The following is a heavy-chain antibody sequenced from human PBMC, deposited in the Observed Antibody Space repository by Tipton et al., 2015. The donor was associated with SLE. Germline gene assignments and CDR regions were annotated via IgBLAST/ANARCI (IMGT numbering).Heavy chain of an antibody. CDR1: GGSMNIGVLY. J-gene: IGHJ3*02. Sequence: LRLSCTVSGGSMNIGVLYWGWIRQHPGKGLEWIGYISYSGSTNYNPSLKSRVTISVDTSKNQFSLKLSSVTAADTAVYYCARDAGLWFGAPWAFDIWGQGTMVTVSS. CDR3: ARDAGLWFGAPWAFDI. CDR2: ISYSGST. D-gene: IGHD3-10*01. V-gene: IGHV4-31*02.